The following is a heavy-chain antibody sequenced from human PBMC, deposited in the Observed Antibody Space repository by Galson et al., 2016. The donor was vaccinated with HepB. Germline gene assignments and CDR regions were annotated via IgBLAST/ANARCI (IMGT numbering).Heavy chain of an antibody. V-gene: IGHV3-21*01. D-gene: IGHD3-3*01. J-gene: IGHJ4*02. CDR2: ISISSNFI. CDR1: GFTFRDRA. Sequence: SLRLSCAASGFTFRDRAMSWVRQPPGKGLEWVSSISISSNFIHYADSVKGRFTISRDNAKNSLFLQMSSLRAEDTAIYYCAKDSILDDWGQGILVTVSS. CDR3: AKDSILDD.